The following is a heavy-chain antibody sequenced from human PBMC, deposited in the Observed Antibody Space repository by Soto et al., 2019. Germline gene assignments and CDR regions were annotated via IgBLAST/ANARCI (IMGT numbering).Heavy chain of an antibody. CDR1: GGSISSYY. V-gene: IGHV4-59*01. CDR3: ARDGVTMNFDY. J-gene: IGHJ4*02. CDR2: IYYSGST. D-gene: IGHD3-22*01. Sequence: PSETLSLTCTVSGGSISSYYWSWIRQPPGKGLEWIGYIYYSGSTNYNPSLKSRVTISVDTSKNQFSLKLSSVTAADTAVYYCARDGVTMNFDYWGQGTLVTVSS.